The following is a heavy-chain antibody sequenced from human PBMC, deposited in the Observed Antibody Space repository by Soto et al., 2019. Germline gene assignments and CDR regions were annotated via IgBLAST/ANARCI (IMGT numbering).Heavy chain of an antibody. CDR2: IIPILGIA. Sequence: SVKVSCKASGGTLSSYTISWVRQAPGQGLEWMGRIIPILGIANYAQKFQGRVTITADKSTSTAYMELSSLRSEDTAVYYCARVDSSGYHLDYWGQGTLVTVSS. CDR1: GGTLSSYT. V-gene: IGHV1-69*02. J-gene: IGHJ4*02. D-gene: IGHD3-22*01. CDR3: ARVDSSGYHLDY.